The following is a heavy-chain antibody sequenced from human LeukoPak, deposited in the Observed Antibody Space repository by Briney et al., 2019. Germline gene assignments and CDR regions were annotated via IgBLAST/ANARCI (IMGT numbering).Heavy chain of an antibody. CDR1: GGSISSSNW. CDR2: IYHSGST. D-gene: IGHD6-13*01. CDR3: ARYLAAAGPNNWFDP. J-gene: IGHJ5*02. Sequence: SETLSLTCAVSGGSISSSNWWSWVRQPPGKGLEWIGEIYHSGSTNYNPSLKSRATISVDKSKNQFSLKLSSVTAADTAVYYCARYLAAAGPNNWFDPWGQGTLVTVSS. V-gene: IGHV4-4*02.